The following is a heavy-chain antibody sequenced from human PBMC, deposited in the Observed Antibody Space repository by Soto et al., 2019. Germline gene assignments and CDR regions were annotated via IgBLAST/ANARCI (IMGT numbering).Heavy chain of an antibody. CDR1: GGTFSSYV. D-gene: IGHD2-8*01. CDR2: VIPIFGTT. J-gene: IGHJ6*02. Sequence: GPSVKVSCKSSGGTFSSYVINWVRQAPGQGLEWMGGVIPIFGTTNYAQKFQGRVTITADESTSTAYMELSSLRSEDTAVYYCARAHHVLVIYAHHSFYGLDVWGQGTTVTVSS. V-gene: IGHV1-69*13. CDR3: ARAHHVLVIYAHHSFYGLDV.